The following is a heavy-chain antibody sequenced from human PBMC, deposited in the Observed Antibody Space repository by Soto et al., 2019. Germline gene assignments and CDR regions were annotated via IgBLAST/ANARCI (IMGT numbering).Heavy chain of an antibody. CDR3: AGEGRVGDTRKGWIDP. J-gene: IGHJ5*02. CDR1: GYTFTSYY. V-gene: IGHV1-46*01. Sequence: QVQLVQSGAEVKKPGASVKVSCKASGYTFTSYYMHWVRQAPGQGLEWMGIINPSGGRTSYAQRFQGRVTMTRDTSTSTVDMELSSLRCEDTAVYYCAGEGRVGDTRKGWIDPWGQGTLVTVSS. CDR2: INPSGGRT. D-gene: IGHD1-26*01.